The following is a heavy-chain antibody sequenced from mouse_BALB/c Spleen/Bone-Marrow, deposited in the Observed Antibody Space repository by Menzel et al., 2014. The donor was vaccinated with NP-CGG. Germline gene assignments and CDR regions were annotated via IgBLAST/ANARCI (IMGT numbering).Heavy chain of an antibody. V-gene: IGHV2-9*02. CDR3: ARGGSSRAWFAY. Sequence: VKVEESGPGLVAPSQRLSITCTVSEFSLTSYGVHWVRQPPGKGLEWLGVIWAGGSTNYNSALMSRLSISKDNSKSQVFLKMNSLQTDDTAMYYCARGGSSRAWFAYWGQGTLVTVSA. CDR2: IWAGGST. D-gene: IGHD1-1*01. CDR1: EFSLTSYG. J-gene: IGHJ3*01.